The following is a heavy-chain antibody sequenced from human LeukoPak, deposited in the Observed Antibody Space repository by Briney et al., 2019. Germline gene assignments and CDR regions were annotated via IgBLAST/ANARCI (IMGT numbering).Heavy chain of an antibody. CDR2: ISGDGGST. CDR1: GFIFDDYA. D-gene: IGHD3-10*01. Sequence: GGSLRLSCAASGFIFDDYAMHWVRQAPGKGLEWVSLISGDGGSTYYADSVRGRFTISRDNSKNSLYLQMNSLRTEDTALYYCARLLKGGNYYGSGSYYNYYYYGMDVWGQGTTVTVSS. V-gene: IGHV3-43*02. CDR3: ARLLKGGNYYGSGSYYNYYYYGMDV. J-gene: IGHJ6*02.